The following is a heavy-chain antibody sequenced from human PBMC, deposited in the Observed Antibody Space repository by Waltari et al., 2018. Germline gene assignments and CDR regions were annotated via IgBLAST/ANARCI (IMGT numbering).Heavy chain of an antibody. V-gene: IGHV3-7*01. CDR2: IRQDGAEK. CDR3: ARHGRDSEYANFDY. CDR1: TFTLSNYW. Sequence: EAQLVEAGGGVVQPGGSLRLSCSASTFTLSNYWMSWVRHSPGKGLEWVASIRQDGAEKHHVDSVKGRFTISRDNAKNSVYVQMNSLRVEDTAVYYCARHGRDSEYANFDYWGQGTLVTVSS. D-gene: IGHD1-26*01. J-gene: IGHJ4*02.